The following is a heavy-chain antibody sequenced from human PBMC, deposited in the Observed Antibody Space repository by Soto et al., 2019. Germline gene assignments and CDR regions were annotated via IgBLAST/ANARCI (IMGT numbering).Heavy chain of an antibody. Sequence: QVQLVESGGGVVQPGRSLRLSCAASGFTFSSYAMHWVRRAPGKGLEWVAVISYDGSNKYYADSVKGRFTMSRDNSKNTLYLQMNSLRAEDTAVYYCARTQQWLVFGGWFDPWGQGTLVTVSS. V-gene: IGHV3-30-3*01. D-gene: IGHD6-19*01. CDR1: GFTFSSYA. J-gene: IGHJ5*02. CDR2: ISYDGSNK. CDR3: ARTQQWLVFGGWFDP.